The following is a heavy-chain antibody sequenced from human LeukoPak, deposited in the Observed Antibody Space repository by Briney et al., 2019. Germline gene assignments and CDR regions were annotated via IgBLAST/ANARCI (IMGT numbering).Heavy chain of an antibody. D-gene: IGHD3-3*01. CDR1: GFAFGNFA. CDR3: ALHWSYDYWSEPFEF. J-gene: IGHJ3*01. Sequence: GGSLRLSCEVYGFAFGNFAMSWVRQAPGRRLEWVSGIGGSGAGTSVKGRFTISRDNSKNTLWLQMNSLRAEDTALYYCALHWSYDYWSEPFEFRGQGTMVAVSS. V-gene: IGHV3-23*01. CDR2: IGGSGAGT.